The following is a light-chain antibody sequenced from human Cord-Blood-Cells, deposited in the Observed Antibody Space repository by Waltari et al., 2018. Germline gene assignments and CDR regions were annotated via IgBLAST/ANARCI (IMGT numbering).Light chain of an antibody. CDR3: QQYNNWPPYT. CDR2: GAS. CDR1: QSVSSN. J-gene: IGKJ2*01. V-gene: IGKV3-15*01. Sequence: IVMTHSPATLSVSPGERDTLSCRASQSVSSNLAWYQQKPGQAPSLLIYGASTRATGIPARFSGSGSGTEFTLTISSLQSEDFAVYYCQQYNNWPPYTFGQGTKLEIK.